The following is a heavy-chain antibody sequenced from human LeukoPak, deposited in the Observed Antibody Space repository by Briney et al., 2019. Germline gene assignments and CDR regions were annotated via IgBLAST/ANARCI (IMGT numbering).Heavy chain of an antibody. CDR1: GYTFTSYA. D-gene: IGHD3-16*02. CDR3: AMGESYDYVWGSYRYRRDY. Sequence: ASVKVSCKASGYTFTSYAMNWVRQAPGQGLEWMGWMNTNTGNPTYAQGFTGRIVFSLDTSVSTVYLQISSLKAEDTAVYYCAMGESYDYVWGSYRYRRDYWGQGTLVTVSS. J-gene: IGHJ4*02. V-gene: IGHV7-4-1*02. CDR2: MNTNTGNP.